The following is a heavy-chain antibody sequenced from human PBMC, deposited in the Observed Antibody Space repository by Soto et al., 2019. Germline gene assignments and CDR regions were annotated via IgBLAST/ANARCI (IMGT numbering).Heavy chain of an antibody. D-gene: IGHD1-7*01. CDR2: INHSGST. CDR1: GGSFSGYY. CDR3: ARSEWCGTTIGMDV. V-gene: IGHV4-34*01. Sequence: SETLSLTCAVYGGSFSGYYWSWIRQPPGKGLEWIGEINHSGSTNYNPSLKSRVTISVDTSKNQFSLKLSSVTAADTAVYYCARSEWCGTTIGMDVWGQGTTVTVSS. J-gene: IGHJ6*02.